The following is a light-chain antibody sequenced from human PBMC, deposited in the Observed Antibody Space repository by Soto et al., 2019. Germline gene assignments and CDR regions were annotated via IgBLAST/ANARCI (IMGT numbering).Light chain of an antibody. J-gene: IGLJ2*01. Sequence: QSALTQPASVSGSPGQSITISCTGTSSDVGTYDYVPWYQHHPGKAPKLMIYDVSTRPTGVSDRFSSSKSGNTASLTISGLQAEDEADYYCISYASNGDVLFGGGTKLTVL. V-gene: IGLV2-14*03. CDR3: ISYASNGDVL. CDR2: DVS. CDR1: SSDVGTYDY.